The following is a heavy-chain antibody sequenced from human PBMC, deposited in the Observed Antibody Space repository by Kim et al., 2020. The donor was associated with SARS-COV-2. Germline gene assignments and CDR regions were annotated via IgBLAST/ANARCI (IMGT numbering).Heavy chain of an antibody. CDR3: AKRNYFDY. V-gene: IGHV3-33*06. J-gene: IGHJ4*01. Sequence: ADSVKGRFTISDDNHKNTLYLQRNSLRADDPAVYYCAKRNYFDYWGHGTLVTVSS.